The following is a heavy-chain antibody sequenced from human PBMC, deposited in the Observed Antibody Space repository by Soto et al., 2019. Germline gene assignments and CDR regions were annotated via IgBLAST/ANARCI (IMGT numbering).Heavy chain of an antibody. CDR1: GGSFSGYY. CDR2: INHSGST. V-gene: IGHV4-34*01. J-gene: IGHJ5*02. D-gene: IGHD6-6*01. Sequence: SETLSLTCAVYGGSFSGYYWSWIRQPPGKGLEWIGEINHSGSTNYNPSLKSRVTISVDTSKNQFSPKLSSVTAADTAVYYCARGGFNQARPPYIWFDPWGQATLVTVSS. CDR3: ARGGFNQARPPYIWFDP.